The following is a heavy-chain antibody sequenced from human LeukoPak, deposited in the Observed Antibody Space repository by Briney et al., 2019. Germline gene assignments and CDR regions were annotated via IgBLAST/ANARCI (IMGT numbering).Heavy chain of an antibody. J-gene: IGHJ4*02. Sequence: SETLSLTCTVSGGSISSGGYYWSWIRQHPGKGLEWIGYIYYSGSTNYSPSLKSRVTISVDTSKNQFSLKLSSVTAADTAVYYCARVSYGAGLTRFDYWGQGTLVTVSS. CDR1: GGSISSGGYY. V-gene: IGHV4-61*08. CDR3: ARVSYGAGLTRFDY. CDR2: IYYSGST. D-gene: IGHD3-10*01.